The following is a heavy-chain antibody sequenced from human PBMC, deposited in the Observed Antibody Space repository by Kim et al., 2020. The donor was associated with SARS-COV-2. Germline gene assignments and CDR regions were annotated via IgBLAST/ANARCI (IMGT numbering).Heavy chain of an antibody. Sequence: SRVTISVDTSKNQFSLKLSSVTAADTAVYYCARLKWGISNLYSSGWYFDYWGQGTLVTVSS. D-gene: IGHD6-19*01. V-gene: IGHV4-59*08. CDR3: ARLKWGISNLYSSGWYFDY. J-gene: IGHJ4*02.